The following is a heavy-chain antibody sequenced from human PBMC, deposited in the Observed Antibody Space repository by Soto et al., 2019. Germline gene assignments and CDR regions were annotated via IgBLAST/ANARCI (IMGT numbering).Heavy chain of an antibody. CDR3: ARGRYGDY. CDR1: GYDFTTYG. D-gene: IGHD1-1*01. V-gene: IGHV1-18*01. Sequence: GASVKVSCKGSGYDFTTYGITWVRQAPGQGLEWMAWISAHNGNTDYAQKLQGRVTVTRDTSTSTAYMELRSPRSDDTAMYYCARGRYGDYWGQGALVTVS. J-gene: IGHJ4*02. CDR2: ISAHNGNT.